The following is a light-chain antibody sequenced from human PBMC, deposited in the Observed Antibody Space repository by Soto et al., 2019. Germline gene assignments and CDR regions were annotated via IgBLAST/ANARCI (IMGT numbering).Light chain of an antibody. CDR2: KVS. CDR3: MQGTHWPPYT. J-gene: IGKJ2*01. V-gene: IGKV2-30*01. Sequence: DVVMTQSPLSLPVTLGQPASISCRSSQSLVDSDGNTYLNWFQQRPGQSPRRLLYKVSNRDSGVPDRVSGSGSGTDFTLKISRVEAEDVGVYYCMQGTHWPPYTFGPGTKLEIK. CDR1: QSLVDSDGNTY.